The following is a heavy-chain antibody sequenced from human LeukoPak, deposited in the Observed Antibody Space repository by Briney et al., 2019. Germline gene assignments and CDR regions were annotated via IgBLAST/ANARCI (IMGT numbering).Heavy chain of an antibody. Sequence: PGGSLRLSCAASEFTFSSYNMNWVRQAPGKGLEWVSSISSSSDYIYYADSVKGRFTISRDNAKNSLYLQMKSLRAEDTAVYYCARGPSGYHNTGGQGTLVTVSS. V-gene: IGHV3-21*01. CDR2: ISSSSDYI. J-gene: IGHJ4*02. CDR1: EFTFSSYN. D-gene: IGHD5-12*01. CDR3: ARGPSGYHNT.